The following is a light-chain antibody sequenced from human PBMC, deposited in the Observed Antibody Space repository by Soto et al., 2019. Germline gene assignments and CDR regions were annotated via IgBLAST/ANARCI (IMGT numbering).Light chain of an antibody. CDR1: SSNVGNNY. CDR2: DNN. J-gene: IGLJ2*01. V-gene: IGLV1-51*01. Sequence: QSVLTQPPSVSAAPGQKVTISFSGSSSNVGNNYVSWYQQLPGTAPKLLIYDNNKRPSGIPDRFSGSKSATSATLDITALQTGDEDDYYCGAWDSSLMGVVFGGGTKVTVL. CDR3: GAWDSSLMGVV.